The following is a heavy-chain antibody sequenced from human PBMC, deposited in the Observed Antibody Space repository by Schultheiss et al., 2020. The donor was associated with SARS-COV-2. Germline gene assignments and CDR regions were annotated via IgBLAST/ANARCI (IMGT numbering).Heavy chain of an antibody. J-gene: IGHJ3*01. Sequence: GGSLRLSCAASGFTFDDYGMSWVRQAPGKGLEWVANIKQDGSEKYYVDSVKGRFTISRDDVKSSVFLQMNSLRAEDTAVYYCANWGGTYGALDVWGQGTMVTVSS. D-gene: IGHD1-26*01. CDR2: IKQDGSEK. CDR3: ANWGGTYGALDV. V-gene: IGHV3-7*03. CDR1: GFTFDDYG.